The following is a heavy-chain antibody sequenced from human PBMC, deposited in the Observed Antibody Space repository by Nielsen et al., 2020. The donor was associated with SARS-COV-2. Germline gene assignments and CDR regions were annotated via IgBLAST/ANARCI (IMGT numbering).Heavy chain of an antibody. Sequence: SVTVSCSASGGTFSSYAISWVRQAPGQGLEWMGGIIPIFGTANYAQKFQGRVTITADESTSTAYMELSSLRSEDTAVYYCARDYGSSWYFGMDVWGQGTTVTVSS. CDR1: GGTFSSYA. V-gene: IGHV1-69*13. D-gene: IGHD6-13*01. J-gene: IGHJ6*02. CDR3: ARDYGSSWYFGMDV. CDR2: IIPIFGTA.